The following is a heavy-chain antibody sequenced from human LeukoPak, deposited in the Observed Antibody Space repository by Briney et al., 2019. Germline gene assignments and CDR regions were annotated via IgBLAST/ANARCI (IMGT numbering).Heavy chain of an antibody. Sequence: SETLSLTCAVYGWSFNDYYWNWIRQPPGKGLEWIGEINAGGDTNFNPSLKSRVTIPVDTSKSQFSLRLTSMTAADTAVYYCARGQVPAARGYNWFDPWGQGTLVTVSS. J-gene: IGHJ5*02. CDR1: GWSFNDYY. CDR2: INAGGDT. D-gene: IGHD2-2*01. V-gene: IGHV4-34*01. CDR3: ARGQVPAARGYNWFDP.